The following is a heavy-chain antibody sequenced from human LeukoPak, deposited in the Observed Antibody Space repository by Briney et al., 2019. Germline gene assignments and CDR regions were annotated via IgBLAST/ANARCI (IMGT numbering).Heavy chain of an antibody. CDR2: RQKDGSEK. Sequence: GGSLRLSCAASGFTFGSYWMTWVRQAPGQGLEWVANRQKDGSEKNYVDSVKGRFTVSCDNATKSLYLQMNSLRAEDTAVYYCARDLGNSGYDVHDYWGQGTLVTVSS. D-gene: IGHD5-12*01. V-gene: IGHV3-7*01. J-gene: IGHJ4*02. CDR1: GFTFGSYW. CDR3: ARDLGNSGYDVHDY.